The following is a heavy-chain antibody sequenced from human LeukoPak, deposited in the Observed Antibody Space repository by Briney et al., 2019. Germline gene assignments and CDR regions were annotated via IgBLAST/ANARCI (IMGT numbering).Heavy chain of an antibody. J-gene: IGHJ4*02. D-gene: IGHD1-26*01. V-gene: IGHV4-34*01. Sequence: SETLSLTCVLYGGSSTNYFWSWIRQPPGKGLEWIGEINRSASTNYNPSLKSRVTISIDTSKNQFSLKLSSVTAADTAVYYCAREMGATIHYWGQGTLVTVSS. CDR1: GGSSTNYF. CDR2: INRSAST. CDR3: AREMGATIHY.